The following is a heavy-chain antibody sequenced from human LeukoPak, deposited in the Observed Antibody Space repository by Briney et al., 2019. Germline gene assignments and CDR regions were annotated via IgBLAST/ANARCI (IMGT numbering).Heavy chain of an antibody. J-gene: IGHJ3*02. CDR3: ARDPRHYGSGSYYPENAFDI. CDR2: IYHSGST. CDR1: GYSISSGYY. D-gene: IGHD3-10*01. Sequence: SETLSLTCTVSGYSISSGYYWGWIRQPPGKGLEWIGSIYHSGSTYYNPSLKSRVTISVDTSKNQFSLKLSSVTAADTAVYYCARDPRHYGSGSYYPENAFDIWGQGTMVTVSS. V-gene: IGHV4-38-2*02.